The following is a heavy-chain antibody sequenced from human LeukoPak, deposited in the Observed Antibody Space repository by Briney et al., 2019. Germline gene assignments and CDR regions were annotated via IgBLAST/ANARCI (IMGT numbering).Heavy chain of an antibody. CDR3: ARGRDYDILTGYYSFDY. CDR1: GYTFTGYY. J-gene: IGHJ4*02. Sequence: GASVKVSCKASGYTFTGYYMHWVRQAPGQGLEWMGWINPNSGGTNYAQKLQGRVTMTTDTSTSTAYMELRSLRSDDTAVYYCARGRDYDILTGYYSFDYWGQGTLVTVSS. CDR2: INPNSGGT. V-gene: IGHV1-2*02. D-gene: IGHD3-9*01.